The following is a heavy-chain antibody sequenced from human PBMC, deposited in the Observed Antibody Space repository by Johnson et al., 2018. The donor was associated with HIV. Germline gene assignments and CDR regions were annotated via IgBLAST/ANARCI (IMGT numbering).Heavy chain of an antibody. CDR3: ARGSRYTYDNDDVYLLQAFDV. CDR1: GFTFSSYG. D-gene: IGHD3-16*01. Sequence: VQLVESGGGVVQSGRSLRLSCAASGFTFSSYGMHWVRQAPAKGLEWVAVISYDGSDKDYADSVKGRFTLSRDSSKNTLYLQMNSLRIEDTAVYYCARGSRYTYDNDDVYLLQAFDVWGQGTVVTVSS. V-gene: IGHV3-30*04. J-gene: IGHJ3*01. CDR2: ISYDGSDK.